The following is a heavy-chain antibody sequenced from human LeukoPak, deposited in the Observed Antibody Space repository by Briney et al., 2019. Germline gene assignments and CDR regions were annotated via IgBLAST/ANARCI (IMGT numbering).Heavy chain of an antibody. J-gene: IGHJ4*02. CDR1: GFTFSSYA. D-gene: IGHD6-19*01. Sequence: GGSLRLSCAASGFTFSSYAMSWVRQAPGKGLEWVSAISGSGGSTYYADSVKGRFTISRDNSKNTLHLQMNSLRAEDTTIYYCAKGISGWYLYYFDYWGQGTLVTVSS. V-gene: IGHV3-23*01. CDR2: ISGSGGST. CDR3: AKGISGWYLYYFDY.